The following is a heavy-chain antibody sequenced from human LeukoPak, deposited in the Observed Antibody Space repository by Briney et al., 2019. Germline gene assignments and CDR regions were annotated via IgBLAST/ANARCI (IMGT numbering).Heavy chain of an antibody. D-gene: IGHD3-22*01. Sequence: PGRSLRLSCAASGFTFDDYAMHWVRQAPGKGLEWVSGISWSSGSIGYADSVKGRFTISRDNAKNSLYLQMNSLRAEDTALYYCAKVGYYDSSGYYYLDAFDIWGQGTMVTVSS. CDR1: GFTFDDYA. CDR2: ISWSSGSI. J-gene: IGHJ3*02. CDR3: AKVGYYDSSGYYYLDAFDI. V-gene: IGHV3-9*01.